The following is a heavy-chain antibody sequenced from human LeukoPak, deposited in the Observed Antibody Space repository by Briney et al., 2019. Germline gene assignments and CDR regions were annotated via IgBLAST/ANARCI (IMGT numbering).Heavy chain of an antibody. CDR2: INWNGGTI. Sequence: GGSLRLSCAASGFTFDDYAMHWVRQAPGKGLEWVSSINWNGGTIGYADSVKGRFTISRDNGKNSLYLQMNSLRAEDMALYYCARGASSGWIYYFDYWGQGTLVTVSS. D-gene: IGHD6-19*01. CDR1: GFTFDDYA. V-gene: IGHV3-9*03. J-gene: IGHJ4*02. CDR3: ARGASSGWIYYFDY.